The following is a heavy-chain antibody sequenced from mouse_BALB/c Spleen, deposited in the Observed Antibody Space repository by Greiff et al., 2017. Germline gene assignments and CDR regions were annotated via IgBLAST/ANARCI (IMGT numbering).Heavy chain of an antibody. D-gene: IGHD3-3*01. CDR1: GFNIKDYY. V-gene: IGHV14-1*02. Sequence: VQLKQSGAELVRPGALVKLSCKASGFNIKDYYMHWVKQRPEQGLEWIGWIDPENGNTIYDPKFQGKASITADTSSNTAYLQLSSLTSEDTAVYYGAGLGDNGNWYFEAGGAGTTVTVSS. CDR3: AGLGDNGNWYFEA. J-gene: IGHJ1*01. CDR2: IDPENGNT.